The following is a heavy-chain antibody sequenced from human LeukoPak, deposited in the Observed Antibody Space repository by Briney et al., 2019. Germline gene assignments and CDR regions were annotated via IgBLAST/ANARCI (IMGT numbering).Heavy chain of an antibody. D-gene: IGHD5-18*01. CDR3: ARYPDTAMVFDY. V-gene: IGHV3-11*01. CDR2: ISSSGSTI. J-gene: IGHJ4*02. CDR1: GFTFSSYY. Sequence: GESLRLSCAASGFTFSSYYMSWIRQAAGKGLEWVSYISSSGSTIYYADSVKGRLTISSDNDNNSLYLQMNSLRAEDTAVYYCARYPDTAMVFDYWGQGTLVTVSS.